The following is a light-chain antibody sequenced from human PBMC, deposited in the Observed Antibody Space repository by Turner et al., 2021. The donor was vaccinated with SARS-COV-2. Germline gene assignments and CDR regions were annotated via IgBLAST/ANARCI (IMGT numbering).Light chain of an antibody. J-gene: IGLJ1*01. CDR2: RDS. CDR1: ALPNQY. CDR3: QSADSSDSYFV. V-gene: IGLV3-25*03. Sequence: SYELTQPPSVSVSPGQTARITCSGDALPNQYAYWYQQKPGQAPVLVIYRDSERPSGIPERFSGSSSGTTVTLTISGVQAEDEADYYCQSADSSDSYFVFGTGTKVTVV.